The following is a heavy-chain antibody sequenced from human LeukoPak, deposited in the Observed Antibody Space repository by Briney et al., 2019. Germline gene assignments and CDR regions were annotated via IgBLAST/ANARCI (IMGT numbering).Heavy chain of an antibody. CDR1: GYTFTSYD. Sequence: ASVKVSCKASGYTFTSYDINWVRQATGQGLEWMGWMNPNSGNTGYAQKFQGRVTMTRNTSISTAHMELSSLRSEDTAVYYCAFYYYDSREFDYWGQGTLVTVSS. V-gene: IGHV1-8*01. D-gene: IGHD3-22*01. CDR3: AFYYYDSREFDY. J-gene: IGHJ4*02. CDR2: MNPNSGNT.